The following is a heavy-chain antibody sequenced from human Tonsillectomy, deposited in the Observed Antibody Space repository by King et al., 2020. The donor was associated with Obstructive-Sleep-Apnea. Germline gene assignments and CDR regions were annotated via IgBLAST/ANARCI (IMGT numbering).Heavy chain of an antibody. CDR1: GDSISSGDYY. CDR2: IFYSGSP. D-gene: IGHD3-10*01. Sequence: VQLQESGPGLLKPSQTLSLTCTVSGDSISSGDYYWTWIRQHPGKGLEWIGYIFYSGSPYYNPSLQSRVTISVDTSKNQFSLKLRSVTAADTAVYYCVRGGTYYYGSGSFYNLDYFDYWGQGTLVTVSS. CDR3: VRGGTYYYGSGSFYNLDYFDY. V-gene: IGHV4-31*03. J-gene: IGHJ4*02.